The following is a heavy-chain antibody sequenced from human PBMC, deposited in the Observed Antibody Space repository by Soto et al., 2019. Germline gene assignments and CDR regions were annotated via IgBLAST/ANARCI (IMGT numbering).Heavy chain of an antibody. V-gene: IGHV1-18*01. J-gene: IGHJ3*02. CDR1: GYTFTNYG. D-gene: IGHD3-22*01. Sequence: ASVKVSCKASGYTFTNYGISWVRQAPGQGLEWMGWISAYNGNTNYAQKLQGRVTMTTDTSTSTAYMELRSLRSDDTAVYYCARDEEYYYDSSGYRFHDAFEIWGQGTMVTVSS. CDR3: ARDEEYYYDSSGYRFHDAFEI. CDR2: ISAYNGNT.